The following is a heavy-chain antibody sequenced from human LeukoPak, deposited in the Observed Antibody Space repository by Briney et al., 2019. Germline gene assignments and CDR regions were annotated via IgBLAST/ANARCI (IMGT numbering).Heavy chain of an antibody. J-gene: IGHJ4*02. CDR3: AKENQYYYDSSYFDY. CDR2: ISLDGGST. D-gene: IGHD3-22*01. V-gene: IGHV3-43*01. Sequence: PGGSLRLSCAASLFTFDDYTMHWVRQAPGKGLEWVSLISLDGGSTYYADSVTGRFTISRDKIKNSLYLQMNSLRTEDTALYYCAKENQYYYDSSYFDYWGQGTLVTVSS. CDR1: LFTFDDYT.